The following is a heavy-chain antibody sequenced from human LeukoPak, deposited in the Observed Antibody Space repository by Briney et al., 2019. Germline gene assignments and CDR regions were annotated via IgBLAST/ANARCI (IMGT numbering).Heavy chain of an antibody. V-gene: IGHV3-48*03. CDR2: ISSSGTPV. J-gene: IGHJ4*02. Sequence: GGSLRLSCAASGFTFSSYEMNWVRQAPGKGLEWVSYISSSGTPVHYADSVKGRFTISRDNAKNSLFLQMNSLRAEDTAVYYCAREKTACGGDCYDSWGQGTLVTVSS. CDR1: GFTFSSYE. CDR3: AREKTACGGDCYDS. D-gene: IGHD2-21*01.